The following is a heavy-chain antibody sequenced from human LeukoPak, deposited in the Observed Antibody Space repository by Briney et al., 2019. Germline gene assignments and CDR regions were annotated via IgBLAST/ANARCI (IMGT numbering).Heavy chain of an antibody. CDR2: IWSSGSGI. CDR3: VSDRDWGFDF. CDR1: RLTWSSYS. D-gene: IGHD7-27*01. J-gene: IGHJ4*02. Sequence: GGSLRLSCAGSRLTWSSYSVNWVRQAPGKGLEWIAHIWSSGSGIWYADSVAGRFTISRDSAKKSLYLQMNNLRVEDTAIYYCVSDRDWGFDFWGQGTLVTV. V-gene: IGHV3-48*01.